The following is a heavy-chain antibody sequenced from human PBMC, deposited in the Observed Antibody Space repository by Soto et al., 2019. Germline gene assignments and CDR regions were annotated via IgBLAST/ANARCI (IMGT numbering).Heavy chain of an antibody. CDR1: GGSITSDSCF. Sequence: SEILSLTCTVSGGSITSDSCFWSWIRQPPGKGLEWIGYIYYSGSTKYNPSLKSRVTISVDTSKNQFSLKLSSVTAADTAVYYCAREQWLDYWGQGTLVTVSS. D-gene: IGHD6-19*01. J-gene: IGHJ4*02. V-gene: IGHV4-61*01. CDR3: AREQWLDY. CDR2: IYYSGST.